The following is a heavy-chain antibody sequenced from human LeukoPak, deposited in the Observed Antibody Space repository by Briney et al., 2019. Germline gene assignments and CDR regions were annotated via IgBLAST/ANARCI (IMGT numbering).Heavy chain of an antibody. CDR2: ISSSSSYI. Sequence: GGSLRLSCAASGFTFSSYSMNWVRQAPGKGLEWVSSISSSSSYIYYADSVKGRFTISRDNSKNTLYLQMNSLRAEDTAVYYCARDLLRFLEWPHRGGFDYWGQGTLVTVSS. D-gene: IGHD3-3*01. CDR1: GFTFSSYS. V-gene: IGHV3-21*01. J-gene: IGHJ4*02. CDR3: ARDLLRFLEWPHRGGFDY.